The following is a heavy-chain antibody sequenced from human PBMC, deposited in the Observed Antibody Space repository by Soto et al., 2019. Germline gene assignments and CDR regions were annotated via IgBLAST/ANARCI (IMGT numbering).Heavy chain of an antibody. J-gene: IGHJ4*02. CDR1: GDSISSYY. CDR2: IYYSGST. CDR3: ARDYSNRWSPHYFDS. D-gene: IGHD6-13*01. V-gene: IGHV4-59*01. Sequence: SETLSLTCTVSGDSISSYYWSWIRQPPGKGLEWIGYIYYSGSTNYNPSLKSRVTISIDTSKNQFSLRLSSVTAADTAVYYCARDYSNRWSPHYFDSWGQGTLVTVSS.